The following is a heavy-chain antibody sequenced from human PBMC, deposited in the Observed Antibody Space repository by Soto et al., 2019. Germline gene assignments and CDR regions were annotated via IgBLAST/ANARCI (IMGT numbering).Heavy chain of an antibody. V-gene: IGHV3-9*01. CDR1: GFTFDDYA. J-gene: IGHJ4*02. D-gene: IGHD6-19*01. CDR2: ISWNTGLI. CDR3: VKEAISSGWSGGRIYFFQS. Sequence: GGSLRLSCAASGFTFDDYAMHWVRQPPGKGLEWVSGISWNTGLIGYAGSVKGRFTISRDNAKNSLYLQMNSLRTEDTALYYCVKEAISSGWSGGRIYFFQSWGQGTPVTVSS.